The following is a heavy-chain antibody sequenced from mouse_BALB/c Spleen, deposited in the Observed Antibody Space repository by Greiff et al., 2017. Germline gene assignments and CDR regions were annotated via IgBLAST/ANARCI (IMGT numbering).Heavy chain of an antibody. CDR3: AREAPGDYFDY. J-gene: IGHJ2*01. CDR1: GFTFSSYG. CDR2: INSNGGST. D-gene: IGHD3-1*01. Sequence: EVKLVESGGGLVQPGGSLKLSCAASGFTFSSYGMSWVRQTPDKRLELVATINSNGGSTYYPDSVKGRFTISRDNAKNTLYLQMSSLKSEDTAMYYCAREAPGDYFDYWGQGTTLTVSS. V-gene: IGHV5-6-3*01.